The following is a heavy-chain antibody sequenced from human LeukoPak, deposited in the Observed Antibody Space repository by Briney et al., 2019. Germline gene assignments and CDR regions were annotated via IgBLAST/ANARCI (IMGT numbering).Heavy chain of an antibody. V-gene: IGHV1-2*06. CDR3: ARGRRVRLVAGTGYFDY. J-gene: IGHJ4*02. CDR1: GYTFTGYY. Sequence: ASVKVSCKASGYTFTGYYMHWVRQAPGQGLEWMGRINPNSGGTNYAQKFQGRVTMTRDTSISTAYMELSRLRSDDTAVYYCARGRRVRLVAGTGYFDYWGQGTLVTVSS. CDR2: INPNSGGT. D-gene: IGHD6-19*01.